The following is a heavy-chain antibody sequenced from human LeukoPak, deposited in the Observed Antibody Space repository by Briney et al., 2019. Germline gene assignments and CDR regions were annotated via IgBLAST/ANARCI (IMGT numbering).Heavy chain of an antibody. J-gene: IGHJ4*02. Sequence: GGSLRLSCAASGFTFSGYWMSWVRQAPGKGLEWVANINLDGSVRHYVDSARGRFTISRDNAKNSLYLQMNSLRAEDTAVYYCAGGWYYFDYWGQGTLVTVSS. CDR1: GFTFSGYW. CDR2: INLDGSVR. CDR3: AGGWYYFDY. V-gene: IGHV3-7*04.